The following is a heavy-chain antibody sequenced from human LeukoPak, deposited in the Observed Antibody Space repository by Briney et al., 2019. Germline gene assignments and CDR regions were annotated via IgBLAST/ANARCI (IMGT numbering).Heavy chain of an antibody. CDR2: ISAYNGNT. V-gene: IGHV1-18*01. D-gene: IGHD1-26*01. CDR3: ARDRVGATPLDY. CDR1: GYTFTSYG. J-gene: IGHJ4*02. Sequence: ASVKASCKASGYTFTSYGISWVRQAPGQGLEWMGWISAYNGNTNYAQKLQGRVTMTTDTSTSTAYMELRSLRSDDTAVYYCARDRVGATPLDYWGQGTLVTVSS.